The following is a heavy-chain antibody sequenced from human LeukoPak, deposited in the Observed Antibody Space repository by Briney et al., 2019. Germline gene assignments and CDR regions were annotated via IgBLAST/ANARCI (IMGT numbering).Heavy chain of an antibody. D-gene: IGHD2-15*01. CDR2: ISGGRSNT. Sequence: GGSLRLSCAASGFTFSSYAMSWVRQAPGKGLERASGISGGRSNTYYADSVKGRFTISRDNSKHTLYLQMNSLRAEDAALYYCAKAIQSAGYCSGGSCYSGVDYWGQGTLVTVSS. CDR3: AKAIQSAGYCSGGSCYSGVDY. V-gene: IGHV3-23*01. CDR1: GFTFSSYA. J-gene: IGHJ4*02.